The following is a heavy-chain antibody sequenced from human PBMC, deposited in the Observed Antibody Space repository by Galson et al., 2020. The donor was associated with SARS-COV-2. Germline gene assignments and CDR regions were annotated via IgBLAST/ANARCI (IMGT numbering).Heavy chain of an antibody. Sequence: SVKVSCKASGGTFSSYAISWVRQAPGQGLEWMGGIIPIFGTEKYAQKFQGRVTITADELTSTAYMEMSSLRSEDTAVYYCGRGGWNNAHYYSYMDVWGKGTTVTVSS. CDR1: GGTFSSYA. D-gene: IGHD1-1*01. CDR3: GRGGWNNAHYYSYMDV. CDR2: IIPIFGTE. J-gene: IGHJ6*03. V-gene: IGHV1-69*13.